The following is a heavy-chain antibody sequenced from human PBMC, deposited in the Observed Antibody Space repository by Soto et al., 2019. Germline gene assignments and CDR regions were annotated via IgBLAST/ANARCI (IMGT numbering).Heavy chain of an antibody. J-gene: IGHJ4*02. CDR3: GRLEGLATISYYFDY. CDR1: GGYISSSIYY. CDR2: VYYSGST. D-gene: IGHD3-9*01. Sequence: SETLSLTCTVSGGYISSSIYYWGWIRKPPGKGLEWIGSVYYSGSTYYNPSLESRVTISVDKSKNQFSLKLMSLSAADTAVYYCGRLEGLATISYYFDYWGQGALVTVSS. V-gene: IGHV4-39*01.